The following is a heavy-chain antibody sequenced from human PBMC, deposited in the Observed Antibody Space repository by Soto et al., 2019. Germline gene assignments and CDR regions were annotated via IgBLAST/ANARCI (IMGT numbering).Heavy chain of an antibody. CDR1: GFTFTNYA. V-gene: IGHV3-30*18. CDR2: ISYDEINK. Sequence: QVQLVESGGGVVQPGRSLRLSCAASGFTFTNYAMHWVRQAPGKGLEWVAVISYDEINKKYADSVKGRFTNSRDNSKNKVYLQMDSLRAEDTAVYYCAKKEWRGVDTTMVAIFDYWGQGTLVTVSS. D-gene: IGHD5-18*01. J-gene: IGHJ4*02. CDR3: AKKEWRGVDTTMVAIFDY.